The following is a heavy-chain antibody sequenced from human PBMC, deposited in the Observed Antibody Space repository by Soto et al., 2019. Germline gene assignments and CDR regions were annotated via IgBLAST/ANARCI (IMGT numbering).Heavy chain of an antibody. CDR1: GFTFSSYW. CDR2: MNEDGGTT. Sequence: GSLRLSCAASGFTFSSYWMHWVRQAPGKGLVWVSRMNEDGGTTDYADSVKGRFTISRDNAKNTLYLQMNSLRVEDTAVYYCASDLSGRADVWGQGTTVTRLL. D-gene: IGHD3-10*01. V-gene: IGHV3-74*01. J-gene: IGHJ6*02. CDR3: ASDLSGRADV.